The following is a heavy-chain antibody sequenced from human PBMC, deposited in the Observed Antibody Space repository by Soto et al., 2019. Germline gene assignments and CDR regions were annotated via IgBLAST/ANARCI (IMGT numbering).Heavy chain of an antibody. CDR2: IYRGGIT. CDR1: GYSISSGLY. J-gene: IGHJ5*02. Sequence: SETLSLTCAVSGYSISSGLYWGWIRQPPGKGLEWIGTIYRGGITYYNPSLKRRATISIDTSKNHFSLRLTSVTATDPAVYFCAIGNPDWFDPWGQETLVNVSS. CDR3: AIGNPDWFDP. V-gene: IGHV4-38-2*01. D-gene: IGHD1-1*01.